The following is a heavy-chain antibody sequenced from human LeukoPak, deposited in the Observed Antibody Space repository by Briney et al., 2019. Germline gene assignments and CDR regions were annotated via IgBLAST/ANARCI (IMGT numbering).Heavy chain of an antibody. CDR2: ISAYNGNT. CDR1: GYTFTSYG. Sequence: ASVKVSRKASGYTFTSYGISWVRQAPGQGLEWMGWISAYNGNTNYAQKLQGRVTMTTDTSTSTAYMELRSLRSDDTAVYYCARDRLRYFDWLLPDYWGQGTLVTVSS. J-gene: IGHJ4*02. V-gene: IGHV1-18*01. D-gene: IGHD3-9*01. CDR3: ARDRLRYFDWLLPDY.